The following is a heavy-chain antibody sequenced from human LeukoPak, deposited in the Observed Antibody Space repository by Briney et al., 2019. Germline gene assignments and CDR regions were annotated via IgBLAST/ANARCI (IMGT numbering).Heavy chain of an antibody. CDR1: GFTFSSYA. Sequence: QAGGSLRLSCAASGFTFSSYAMSWVRQAPGKGLEWVSSITDTGGTTYYSDSVKGRFTISRDNSRNTFYLQMNSLRAEDTAVYYCAKYLSVSHVYSYGFDYWGQGTLVTVSS. J-gene: IGHJ4*02. CDR3: AKYLSVSHVYSYGFDY. CDR2: ITDTGGTT. V-gene: IGHV3-23*01. D-gene: IGHD5-18*01.